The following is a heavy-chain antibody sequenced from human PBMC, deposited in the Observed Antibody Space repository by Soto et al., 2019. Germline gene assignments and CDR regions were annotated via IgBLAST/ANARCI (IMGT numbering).Heavy chain of an antibody. Sequence: QVQLVESGGGLVKPGGSLRLSCAASGFTFSDYYMSWIRQAPGKGLEWLSHISDSASTIYYADSVKGRFTISRDNAKKPLYLNINSLRAEDTAEYYAARDPAFVACGFFDPWGQGTLVTVSS. D-gene: IGHD3-16*01. CDR3: ARDPAFVACGFFDP. CDR2: ISDSASTI. J-gene: IGHJ5*02. CDR1: GFTFSDYY. V-gene: IGHV3-11*01.